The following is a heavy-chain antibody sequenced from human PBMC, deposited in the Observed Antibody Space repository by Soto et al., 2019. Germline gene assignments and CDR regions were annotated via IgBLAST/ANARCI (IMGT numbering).Heavy chain of an antibody. Sequence: QITLKESGPTLVKPTETLTLTCTFSGFSLSTNGVGVGWIRQPPGKALEWLALIYWDDDKRYSPSLKSRLTITKDTSKNQVVLTMTNMDPVDTATYYCAHRSTMLDQIDYWGQGTLVTVSS. CDR1: GFSLSTNGVG. V-gene: IGHV2-5*02. D-gene: IGHD2-8*01. J-gene: IGHJ4*02. CDR3: AHRSTMLDQIDY. CDR2: IYWDDDK.